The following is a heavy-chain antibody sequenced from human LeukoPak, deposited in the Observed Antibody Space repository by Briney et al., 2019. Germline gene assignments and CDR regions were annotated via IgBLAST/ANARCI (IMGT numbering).Heavy chain of an antibody. V-gene: IGHV1-69*01. CDR3: AREGITIFGVVNEASHQKDDAFDI. CDR2: IIPIFGTA. J-gene: IGHJ3*02. CDR1: GGTFSSYA. D-gene: IGHD3-3*01. Sequence: RASVKVSCKASGGTFSSYAISWVRQAPGQGLEWMGGIIPIFGTANYAQKFQGRVTITADESTSTAYMELSSLRSEDTAVYYCAREGITIFGVVNEASHQKDDAFDIWGQGTMVTVSS.